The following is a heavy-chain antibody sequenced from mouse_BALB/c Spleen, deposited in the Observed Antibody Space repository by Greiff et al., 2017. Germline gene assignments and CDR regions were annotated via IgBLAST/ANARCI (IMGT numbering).Heavy chain of an antibody. J-gene: IGHJ4*01. CDR2: IRSKSNNYAT. Sequence: EVQLVESGGGLVQPTGSLKLSCAASGFTFNTYAMNWVRQPPGKGLEWVARIRSKSNNYATYYADSVKDRFTISRDDSQSMLYLQMNNLKTEDTAMYYCVRHGDYRYEGYAMDYWGQGTSVTVSS. CDR3: VRHGDYRYEGYAMDY. V-gene: IGHV10-1*02. CDR1: GFTFNTYA. D-gene: IGHD2-14*01.